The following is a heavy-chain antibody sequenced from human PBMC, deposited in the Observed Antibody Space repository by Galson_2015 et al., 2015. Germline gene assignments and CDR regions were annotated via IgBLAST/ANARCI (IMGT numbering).Heavy chain of an antibody. J-gene: IGHJ4*02. CDR2: INPNRGGT. Sequence: SVKVSCKASGYTFTGYYMHWVRQAPGQGLEWMGRINPNRGGTNYAQKFQGRVTMTRDTSISTAYMELSRLRSDDTAVYYCARAIDVTVAAPDYSCQGTLVTVSS. CDR3: ARAIDVTVAAPDY. V-gene: IGHV1-2*06. D-gene: IGHD2-15*01. CDR1: GYTFTGYY.